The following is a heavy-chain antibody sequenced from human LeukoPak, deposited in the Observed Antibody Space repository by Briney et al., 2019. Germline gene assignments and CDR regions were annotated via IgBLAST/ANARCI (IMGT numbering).Heavy chain of an antibody. V-gene: IGHV5-51*01. Sequence: GESLKISCKGSGYSFPNYWIGWVRQMPGKGLEWMGIIYPGDSDSRYSPSFQGQVTISADKSISTAYLQWSSLKASDTAMYYCARESIAARYHYMDVWGKGTTVTVSS. D-gene: IGHD6-6*01. CDR2: IYPGDSDS. J-gene: IGHJ6*03. CDR3: ARESIAARYHYMDV. CDR1: GYSFPNYW.